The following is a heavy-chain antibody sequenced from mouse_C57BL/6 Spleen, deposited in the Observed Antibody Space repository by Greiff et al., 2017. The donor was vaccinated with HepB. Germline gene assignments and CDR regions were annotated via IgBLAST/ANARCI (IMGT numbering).Heavy chain of an antibody. Sequence: EVHLVESGGDLVKPGGSLKLSCAASGFTFSSYGMSWVRQTPDKRLEWVATISSGGSYTYYPDSVKGRFTISRDNAKNTLYLQMSSLKSEDTAMYYCARHGPTVVAYYFDYWGQGTTLTVSS. CDR2: ISSGGSYT. CDR3: ARHGPTVVAYYFDY. V-gene: IGHV5-6*01. J-gene: IGHJ2*01. D-gene: IGHD1-1*01. CDR1: GFTFSSYG.